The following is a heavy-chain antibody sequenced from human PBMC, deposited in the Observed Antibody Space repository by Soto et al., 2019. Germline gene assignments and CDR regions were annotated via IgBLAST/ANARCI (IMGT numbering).Heavy chain of an antibody. CDR1: GGSFSGYY. J-gene: IGHJ4*02. D-gene: IGHD3-3*01. Sequence: ASETLSLTCAVYGGSFSGYYWSWIRQPPGKGLEWIGEINHSGSTNYNPSLKSRVTISVDTSKNQFSLKLSSVTAADTAVYYCARGLSTYYDFWSGYYMPPYFDYWGQGTLVTVSS. CDR3: ARGLSTYYDFWSGYYMPPYFDY. CDR2: INHSGST. V-gene: IGHV4-34*01.